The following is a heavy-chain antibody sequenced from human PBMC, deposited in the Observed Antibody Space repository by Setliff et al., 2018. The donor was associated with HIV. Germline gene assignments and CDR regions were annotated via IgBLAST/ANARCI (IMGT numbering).Heavy chain of an antibody. J-gene: IGHJ4*02. CDR1: GYTFASFG. Sequence: ASVKVSCKASGYTFASFGISWVRQAPGQGPEWVGWIGGDNGIPSYAQKLRDRVTLTADTSTKTVFMELRSLRSDDTAVYYCARGMDDSRSSVWYYWGQGTPVTVTS. CDR3: ARGMDDSRSSVWYY. V-gene: IGHV1-18*01. D-gene: IGHD6-6*01. CDR2: IGGDNGIP.